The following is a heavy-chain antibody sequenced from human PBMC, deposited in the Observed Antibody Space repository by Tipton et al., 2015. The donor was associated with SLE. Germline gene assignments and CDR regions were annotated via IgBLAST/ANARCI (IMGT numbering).Heavy chain of an antibody. J-gene: IGHJ4*02. CDR2: IIPIFGTA. CDR3: VKRSRPVEYSSGWSFDY. D-gene: IGHD6-19*01. V-gene: IGHV1-69*05. Sequence: QLVQSGAEVKKSGSSVKVSCKASGGTFSNYGISWVRQAPGQGLEWMGGIIPIFGTADYAQKFRGRVTITTDESTSTAYMELSSLRSEDTAVYYCVKRSRPVEYSSGWSFDYWGQGTLVTVSS. CDR1: GGTFSNYG.